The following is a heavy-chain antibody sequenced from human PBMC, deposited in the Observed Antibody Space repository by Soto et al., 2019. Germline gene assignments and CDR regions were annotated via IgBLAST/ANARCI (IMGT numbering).Heavy chain of an antibody. Sequence: LCLPRNVYGGSISSRDYYWGWVRPPPGKGLEWIGYIHYSGGTYYKPSPKSRVTISVDTTNNQFYLKLSSVNAADTAVYYCASAVVVTSPGDYYHYYLMAFRGQRTTVTVS. D-gene: IGHD2-21*02. CDR1: GGSISSRDYY. V-gene: IGHV4-30-4*02. CDR3: ASAVVVTSPGDYYHYYLMAF. CDR2: IHYSGGT. J-gene: IGHJ6*02.